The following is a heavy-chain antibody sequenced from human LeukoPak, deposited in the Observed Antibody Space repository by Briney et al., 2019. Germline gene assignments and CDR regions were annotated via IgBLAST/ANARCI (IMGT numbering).Heavy chain of an antibody. J-gene: IGHJ4*02. CDR3: ARGGECSSTSCYEDFDY. CDR2: INPSGGST. V-gene: IGHV1-46*01. CDR1: GYTFTSYY. Sequence: ASVRVSCKASGYTFTSYYMHWVRQAPGQGLEWMGIINPSGGSTSYAQKFQGRVTMTRNTSISTAYMELSSLRSEDTAVYYCARGGECSSTSCYEDFDYWGQGTLVTVSS. D-gene: IGHD2-2*01.